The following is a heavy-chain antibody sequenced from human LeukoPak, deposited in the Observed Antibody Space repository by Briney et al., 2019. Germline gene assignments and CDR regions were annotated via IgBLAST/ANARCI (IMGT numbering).Heavy chain of an antibody. Sequence: PSETLSLTCTVSGGSICSYYWSWIRQPAGKGLEWIGRISTSGSTNYNPSLKSRVTMSVDTSNNQFSLKLSSVTAADTAVYYCARVSHYYDSSGYYYVRAFDIWGQGTMVTVSS. CDR2: ISTSGST. CDR3: ARVSHYYDSSGYYYVRAFDI. D-gene: IGHD3-22*01. J-gene: IGHJ3*02. CDR1: GGSICSYY. V-gene: IGHV4-4*07.